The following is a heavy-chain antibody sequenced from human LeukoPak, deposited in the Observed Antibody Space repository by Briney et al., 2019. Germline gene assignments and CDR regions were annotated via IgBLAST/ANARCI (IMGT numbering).Heavy chain of an antibody. CDR1: GFTFSDYY. CDR2: ISSSSSYI. V-gene: IGHV3-11*06. J-gene: IGHJ6*02. CDR3: ARGSEGYCSGGGCYYGMDV. D-gene: IGHD2-15*01. Sequence: GGSLRLSCAAFGFTFSDYYMTWIRQAPGKGLEWVSYISSSSSYIYYADSVKGRFTISRDNAENSLYLQMNSLRAEDTAVYYCARGSEGYCSGGGCYYGMDVWGQGTTVTVSS.